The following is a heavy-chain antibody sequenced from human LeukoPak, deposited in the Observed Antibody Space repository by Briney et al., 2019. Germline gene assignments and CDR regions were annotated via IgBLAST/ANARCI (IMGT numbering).Heavy chain of an antibody. V-gene: IGHV1-18*01. CDR2: ISPYNGNT. Sequence: ASVKVSCKTSGYTFTSYGITWVRQAPGKGLEWMGWISPYNGNTDYAQNLQGRVTMTTDTSTSTAYMELRSLRSDDTAVYYCTIMTHCTGGTCYSYDHWGQGTMVAVSS. CDR3: TIMTHCTGGTCYSYDH. J-gene: IGHJ4*02. D-gene: IGHD2-15*01. CDR1: GYTFTSYG.